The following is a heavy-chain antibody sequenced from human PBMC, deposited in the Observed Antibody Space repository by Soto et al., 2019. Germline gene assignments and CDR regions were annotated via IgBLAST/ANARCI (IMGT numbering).Heavy chain of an antibody. CDR2: IYFTGRT. CDR3: ARDLVAIGGRVYAFDL. CDR1: GDSVSSGSHH. D-gene: IGHD2-21*01. V-gene: IGHV4-61*03. J-gene: IGHJ3*01. Sequence: QVQLQESGPGLVRPSETLSLTCTVAGDSVSSGSHHWNWIRQAPGKGLEWIGSIYFTGRTNHNPSLKSRVNISVDTSKNHLSLLLTSVTAADTAVYYCARDLVAIGGRVYAFDLWGEGKMVTVSS.